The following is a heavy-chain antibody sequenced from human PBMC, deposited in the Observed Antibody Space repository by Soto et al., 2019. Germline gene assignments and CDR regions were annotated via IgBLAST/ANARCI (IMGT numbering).Heavy chain of an antibody. V-gene: IGHV3-23*01. D-gene: IGHD3-10*01. J-gene: IGHJ4*02. CDR1: GFAFSNYA. CDR3: AKDLDGGFGELFFDK. Sequence: EVQLLESGGGLVQPGGSLRLSCVGSGFAFSNYALGWVRQAPGKGLEWVSGISGGSETTSYADSVKGRFTISRDNSKDTLFLQMNSLRAEDTATYFCAKDLDGGFGELFFDKWGQGTLVTVSS. CDR2: ISGGSETT.